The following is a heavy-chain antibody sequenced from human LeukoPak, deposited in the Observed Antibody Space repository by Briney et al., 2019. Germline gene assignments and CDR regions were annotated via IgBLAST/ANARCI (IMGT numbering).Heavy chain of an antibody. Sequence: PSETLSLTWTVSGGSISSYYWSWIRQPPGKGLEWIGYIYYSGSTNYNPSLKSRVTISVDTSKNQFSLKLSSVTAADTAVYYCARDRSFYDSSGYYSDDAFDIWGQGTMVTVSS. J-gene: IGHJ3*02. CDR3: ARDRSFYDSSGYYSDDAFDI. D-gene: IGHD3-22*01. CDR2: IYYSGST. V-gene: IGHV4-59*01. CDR1: GGSISSYY.